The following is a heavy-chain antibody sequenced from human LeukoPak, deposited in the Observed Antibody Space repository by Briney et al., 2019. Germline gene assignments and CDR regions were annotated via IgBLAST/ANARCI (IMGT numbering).Heavy chain of an antibody. J-gene: IGHJ4*02. CDR2: IIPIFGTA. D-gene: IGHD6-13*01. CDR3: ASGLTAAGTID. V-gene: IGHV1-69*13. CDR1: GGTFSSYA. Sequence: ASVKVSCKASGGTFSSYALSWVRQAPGQGLEWMGGIIPIFGTANYAQKFQGRVTITADESTSTAYMDLSSLRSEDTAVYYCASGLTAAGTIDWGQGTLVTVSS.